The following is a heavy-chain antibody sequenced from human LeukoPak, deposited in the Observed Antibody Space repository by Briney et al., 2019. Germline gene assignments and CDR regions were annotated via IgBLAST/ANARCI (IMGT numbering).Heavy chain of an antibody. V-gene: IGHV1-2*02. CDR1: GYTLTGYY. D-gene: IGHD5-12*01. CDR3: AKNPYEYYFDY. Sequence: ASARVSCKASGYTLTGYYTHWLRQAPGQGLEWMGWINPNSGDTNYAQKFQGRVAMTRDTSISTAYMELSRLTSDDTAVYYCAKNPYEYYFDYWGQGTLVTVSS. CDR2: INPNSGDT. J-gene: IGHJ4*02.